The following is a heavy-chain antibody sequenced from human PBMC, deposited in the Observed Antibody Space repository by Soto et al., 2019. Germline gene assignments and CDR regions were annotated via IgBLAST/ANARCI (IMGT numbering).Heavy chain of an antibody. CDR2: ISGSGGST. Sequence: VQLLESGGGLVQPGGSLRLSCAASGFTFSSYAMSWVRQAPGKGLEWVSAISGSGGSTYYADSVKGRFTISRDNSKNTLYLQMNSLRAEDTAVYYCTKDDIVATIGSTGYWGQGTLVTVSS. CDR3: TKDDIVATIGSTGY. V-gene: IGHV3-23*01. J-gene: IGHJ4*02. D-gene: IGHD5-12*01. CDR1: GFTFSSYA.